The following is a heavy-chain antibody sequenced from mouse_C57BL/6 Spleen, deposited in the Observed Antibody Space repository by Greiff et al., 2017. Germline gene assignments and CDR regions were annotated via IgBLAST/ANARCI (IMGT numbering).Heavy chain of an antibody. Sequence: VQLQQSGAELARPGASVKLSCKASGYTFTRYGISWVKQRTGQGLEWIGEIYPRSGNTYYNEKFKGKATLTADKSSSTSYMELRSLTSEDSAVYFCARGDYCGSSPFFAYWGQGTLVTVSA. CDR3: ARGDYCGSSPFFAY. V-gene: IGHV1-81*01. CDR2: IYPRSGNT. J-gene: IGHJ3*01. D-gene: IGHD1-1*01. CDR1: GYTFTRYG.